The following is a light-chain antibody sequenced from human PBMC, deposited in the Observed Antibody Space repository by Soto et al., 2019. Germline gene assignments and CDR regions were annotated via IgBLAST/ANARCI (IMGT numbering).Light chain of an antibody. J-gene: IGLJ1*01. Sequence: QSVLTQPRSVSGSPGQSVSISCTGTSSDVGGYTYVSWYQQHPGKAPKVMIYDVSKRPSGVPDRFSGSKSGNTASLTISGLQSEDEADYYCCSYAGRYTYVFGTGTRLPS. CDR1: SSDVGGYTY. CDR3: CSYAGRYTYV. CDR2: DVS. V-gene: IGLV2-11*01.